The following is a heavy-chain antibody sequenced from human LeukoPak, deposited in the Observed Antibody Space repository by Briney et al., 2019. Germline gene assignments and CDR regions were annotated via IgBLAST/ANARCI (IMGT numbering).Heavy chain of an antibody. V-gene: IGHV4-39*01. D-gene: IGHD1-14*01. J-gene: IGHJ4*02. CDR3: ARHGHHQNFDY. Sequence: SETLSLTCTVSGGSISSSTYYWAWVRPPPGKGLEWIGSIYYNGNTYYNPSLKSRVTISADTSKNQFSLKLSSVTAADTAVYYCARHGHHQNFDYWGQGTLVTVSS. CDR1: GGSISSSTYY. CDR2: IYYNGNT.